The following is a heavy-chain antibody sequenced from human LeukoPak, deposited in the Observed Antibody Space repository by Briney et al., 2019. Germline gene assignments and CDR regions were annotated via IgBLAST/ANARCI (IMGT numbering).Heavy chain of an antibody. Sequence: SQTLSLTCAISGDSVSSISVAWNWIRQSPSRGLEWLGRTYYRSKWYYEYAVSVKSQINISPDTSKNQFSLQLTSVTPEDTAVYYCSLARSEYHYGMDVWGQGTTVTVSS. CDR3: SLARSEYHYGMDV. CDR1: GDSVSSISVA. J-gene: IGHJ6*02. CDR2: TYYRSKWYY. V-gene: IGHV6-1*01.